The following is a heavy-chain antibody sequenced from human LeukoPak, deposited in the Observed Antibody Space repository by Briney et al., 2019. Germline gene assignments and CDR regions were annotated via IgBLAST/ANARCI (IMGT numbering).Heavy chain of an antibody. CDR3: ARPRGATAMVAFDI. Sequence: SQTLSLTCTVSGGSISSGSYYWSWIRQPAGKGLEWIGRIYTSGSTNYNPPLKSRVTISADTSKNQFSLKLSSVTAADTAVYYCARPRGATAMVAFDIWGQGTMVTVSS. D-gene: IGHD2-2*01. CDR2: IYTSGST. V-gene: IGHV4-61*02. J-gene: IGHJ3*02. CDR1: GGSISSGSYY.